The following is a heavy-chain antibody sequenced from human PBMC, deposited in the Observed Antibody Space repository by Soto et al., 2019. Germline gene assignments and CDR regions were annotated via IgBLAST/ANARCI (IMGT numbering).Heavy chain of an antibody. CDR2: IIPIVGTA. Sequence: QVQLVQSGAEVKKPGSSVKVSCKASGGTFSSYAISWVRQAPGQGLEWIGGIIPIVGTANYAQKFQGRVTITEDKSTSTAYMELSSLRSEDTAVYYCAREGANDSSGYYYYYGMDVWGQGTTVTVSS. J-gene: IGHJ6*02. CDR1: GGTFSSYA. V-gene: IGHV1-69*06. D-gene: IGHD3-22*01. CDR3: AREGANDSSGYYYYYGMDV.